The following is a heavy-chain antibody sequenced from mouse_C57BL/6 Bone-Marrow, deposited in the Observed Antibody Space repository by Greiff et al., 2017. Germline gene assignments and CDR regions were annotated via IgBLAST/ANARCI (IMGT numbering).Heavy chain of an antibody. D-gene: IGHD1-1*01. Sequence: QVQLKQPGAELVKPGASVKMSCKASGYTFTSYWITWVKQRPGQGLEWIGDIYPGSGSTNYNEKFKSKATLTVDTSSSTAYMQLSSLTSEDSAVYYCAGWGYYGSSYSLFDYWGQGTTLTVSS. CDR3: AGWGYYGSSYSLFDY. J-gene: IGHJ2*01. CDR2: IYPGSGST. CDR1: GYTFTSYW. V-gene: IGHV1-55*01.